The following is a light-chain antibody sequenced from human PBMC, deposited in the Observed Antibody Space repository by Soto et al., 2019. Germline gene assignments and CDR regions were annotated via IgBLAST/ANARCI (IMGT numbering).Light chain of an antibody. Sequence: QSVLSQPPSASGTPGQRVTISCSGGSFNVGSNPVNWYQQLPGTAPRLLIYTNDQRPSGVPDRFSGSKSGTSASLAISGLRSEDEADYYCAAWDDSLNGVLFGGGTKLTVL. CDR2: TND. V-gene: IGLV1-44*01. CDR3: AAWDDSLNGVL. J-gene: IGLJ2*01. CDR1: SFNVGSNP.